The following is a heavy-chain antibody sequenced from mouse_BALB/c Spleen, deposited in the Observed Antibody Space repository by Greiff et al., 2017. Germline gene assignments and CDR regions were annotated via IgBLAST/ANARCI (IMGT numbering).Heavy chain of an antibody. V-gene: IGHV1-54*03. CDR3: ARYEGSFDY. CDR1: GYAFTNYL. CDR2: INPGSGGT. J-gene: IGHJ2*01. Sequence: VQLKESGAELVRPGTSVKVSCKASGYAFTNYLIEWVKQRPGQGLEWIGVINPGSGGTNYNEKFKGKATLTADKSSSTAYMQLSSLTSDDSAVYFCARYEGSFDYWGQGTTLTVSS. D-gene: IGHD2-3*01.